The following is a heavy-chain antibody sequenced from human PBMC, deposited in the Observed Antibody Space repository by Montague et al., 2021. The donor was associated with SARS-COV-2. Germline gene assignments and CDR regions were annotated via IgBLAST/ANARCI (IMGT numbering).Heavy chain of an antibody. CDR2: MYSSGTT. Sequence: SETLSLTCSVSGGSISSSSFFWAWIRQPPGKGLEWVVSMYSSGTTYYNPSLKSPVTISGDTTRNQLSLRLSSVTAADTAVYYCARSTSCWFIYWGQGTLVTVPS. CDR1: GGSISSSSFF. CDR3: ARSTSCWFIY. J-gene: IGHJ4*02. D-gene: IGHD2-2*01. V-gene: IGHV4-39*01.